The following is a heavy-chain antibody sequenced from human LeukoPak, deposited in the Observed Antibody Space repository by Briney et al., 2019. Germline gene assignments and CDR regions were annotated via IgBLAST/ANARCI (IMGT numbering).Heavy chain of an antibody. CDR2: IYGRGRT. J-gene: IGHJ4*02. D-gene: IGHD1/OR15-1a*01. CDR3: ARDSSVANNYYFDY. V-gene: IGHV3-66*01. Sequence: PGRSLRLSCAASGFTFSSYAMHWVRQAPGKGLEWVSLIYGRGRTFYTDSVKGRFTISRDNSNNTLYLQMNSLRAEDTAVYFCARDSSVANNYYFDYWGQGTLVTVSS. CDR1: GFTFSSYA.